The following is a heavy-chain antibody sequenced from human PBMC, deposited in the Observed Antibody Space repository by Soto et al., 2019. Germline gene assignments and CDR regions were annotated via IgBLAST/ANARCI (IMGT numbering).Heavy chain of an antibody. Sequence: SETLSLTCAVSGGSISSGGYSWSWIRQPPGKGLEWIGYIYNSGSTYYNPSLKSRVTISVDRSKNQFSLKLSSVTAADTAVYYCARFDFWSKWFDPWGQGTLVTVSS. D-gene: IGHD3-3*01. J-gene: IGHJ5*02. CDR3: ARFDFWSKWFDP. V-gene: IGHV4-30-2*01. CDR1: GGSISSGGYS. CDR2: IYNSGST.